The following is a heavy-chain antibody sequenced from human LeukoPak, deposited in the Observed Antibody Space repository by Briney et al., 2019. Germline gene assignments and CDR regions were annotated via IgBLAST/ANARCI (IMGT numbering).Heavy chain of an antibody. J-gene: IGHJ6*02. V-gene: IGHV1-69*04. CDR2: IIPILGIA. Sequence: GASVKVSCKASGGTFSSYAISWVRQAPGQGLEWMGRIIPILGIANYEQKFQGRVTITADKSTSTAYMELSSLRSEDTAVYYCAREPITYDSSGYYVGNYYYYGMDVWGQGTTVSVSS. CDR1: GGTFSSYA. CDR3: AREPITYDSSGYYVGNYYYYGMDV. D-gene: IGHD3-22*01.